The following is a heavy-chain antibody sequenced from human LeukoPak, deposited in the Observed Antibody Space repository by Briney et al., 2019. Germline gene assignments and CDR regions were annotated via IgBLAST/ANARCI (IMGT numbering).Heavy chain of an antibody. J-gene: IGHJ4*02. Sequence: ASVKVSCKASGYTFTGYYMHWVRQAPGQGLEWMGWINSNSGGTNYAQKFQGRVTMTRDTSISTAYMELSRLRSDDTAVYYCAKDRYGDGFAHFDYWGQGALVTVSS. CDR1: GYTFTGYY. D-gene: IGHD5-24*01. CDR3: AKDRYGDGFAHFDY. CDR2: INSNSGGT. V-gene: IGHV1-2*02.